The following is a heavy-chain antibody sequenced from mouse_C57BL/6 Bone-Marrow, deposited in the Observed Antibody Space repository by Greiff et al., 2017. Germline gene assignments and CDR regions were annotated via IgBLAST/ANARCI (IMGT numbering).Heavy chain of an antibody. V-gene: IGHV1-81*01. CDR2: IYPRSGNT. Sequence: QVQLQQSGAELARPGASVKLSCKASGYTFTSYGISWVKQRTGQGLEWIGEIYPRSGNTYYNEKFKGKATLTADKSSSTAYMELRSLTSEDSAVXFCARWAHYCSSYGYAMDYWGQGTSVTVSS. CDR1: GYTFTSYG. D-gene: IGHD1-1*01. J-gene: IGHJ4*01. CDR3: ARWAHYCSSYGYAMDY.